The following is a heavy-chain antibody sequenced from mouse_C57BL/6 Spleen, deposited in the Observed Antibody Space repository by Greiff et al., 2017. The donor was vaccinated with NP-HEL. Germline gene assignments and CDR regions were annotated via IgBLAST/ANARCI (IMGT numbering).Heavy chain of an antibody. V-gene: IGHV1-42*01. D-gene: IGHD2-4*01. CDR3: ARWDDYDSFDY. Sequence: EVQLQQSGPELVKPGASVKISCKASGYSFTGYYMNWVKQSPEKSLEWIGEINPSTGGTTYNQKFKAKATLTVDKSSSTAYMQLKSLTSEDSAVYYCARWDDYDSFDYWGQGTTLTVSS. CDR2: INPSTGGT. CDR1: GYSFTGYY. J-gene: IGHJ2*01.